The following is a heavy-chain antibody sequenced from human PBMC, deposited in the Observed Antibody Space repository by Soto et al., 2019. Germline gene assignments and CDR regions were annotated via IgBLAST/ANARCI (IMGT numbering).Heavy chain of an antibody. CDR2: IKDSGNI. CDR3: ASGVILWFVEFSRRGGYYYYMDA. J-gene: IGHJ6*03. V-gene: IGHV4-34*01. Sequence: QVQLQQWGAGLLKPSETLSLTCAVYGGSFSGYQWSWIRQTPGKGLEWIGEIKDSGNINYNPSLKSRLTILLDTPPRKNSRKLSYVTAAHSAGYYCASGVILWFVEFSRRGGYYYYMDAWGQGTTVTVSS. CDR1: GGSFSGYQ. D-gene: IGHD3-10*01.